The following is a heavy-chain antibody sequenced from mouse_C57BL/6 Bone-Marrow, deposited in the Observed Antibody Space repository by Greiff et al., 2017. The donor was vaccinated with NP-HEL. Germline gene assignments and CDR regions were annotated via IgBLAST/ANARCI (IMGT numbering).Heavy chain of an antibody. CDR3: ARGGYFDV. V-gene: IGHV1-52*01. CDR1: GYTFTSYW. CDR2: IYPSDSET. Sequence: VQLQQPGAELVRPGSSVKLSCKASGYTFTSYWMHWVKQRPIQGLEWIGNIYPSDSETHYNQKFKDKATFTVYKSSSTPYMQLSSLTSEDSAVYYCARGGYFDVWGTGTTVTVSS. J-gene: IGHJ1*03.